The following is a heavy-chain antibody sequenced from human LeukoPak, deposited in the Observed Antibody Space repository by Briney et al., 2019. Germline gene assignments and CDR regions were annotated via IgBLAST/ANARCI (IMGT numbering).Heavy chain of an antibody. V-gene: IGHV3-33*06. CDR3: AKARDFCSGGSCYLVPMDV. CDR2: IWYDGSNK. D-gene: IGHD2-15*01. Sequence: GGSLRLSCAASGFTFSSYGMHWVRQAPGKGLEWVAVIWYDGSNKYYADSVKGRFTISRDNSKNTLYLQMNSLRAEDTAVYYCAKARDFCSGGSCYLVPMDVWGQGSTVTVSS. J-gene: IGHJ6*02. CDR1: GFTFSSYG.